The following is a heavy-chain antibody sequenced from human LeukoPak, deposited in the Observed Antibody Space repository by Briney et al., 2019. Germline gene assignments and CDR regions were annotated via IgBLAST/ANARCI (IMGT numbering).Heavy chain of an antibody. CDR3: AREDYGSGIGGSDWFDP. J-gene: IGHJ5*02. D-gene: IGHD3-10*01. CDR2: INHSGST. V-gene: IGHV4-34*01. Sequence: PSETLSLTCAVYGGSFSGYYWSWIRQPPGKGLEWIGEINHSGSTNYNPSLKSRVTISVDTSKNQSSLKLRSVTAADTAMYYCAREDYGSGIGGSDWFDPWGQGTLVTVSS. CDR1: GGSFSGYY.